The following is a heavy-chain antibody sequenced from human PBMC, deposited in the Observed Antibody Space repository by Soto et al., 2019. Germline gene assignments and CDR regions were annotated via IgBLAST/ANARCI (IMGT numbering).Heavy chain of an antibody. J-gene: IGHJ4*02. CDR2: IYYTGST. CDR3: ARDGPPGY. V-gene: IGHV4-59*01. Sequence: SETLSLTCTVSGDFTTTSYWSWIRQPPGKGLEWIGYIYYTGSTKYNPSLKSRVTISRDTSKNQFSLKLISVTAADTAVYYCARDGPPGYWGQGILVTVSS. CDR1: GDFTTTSY.